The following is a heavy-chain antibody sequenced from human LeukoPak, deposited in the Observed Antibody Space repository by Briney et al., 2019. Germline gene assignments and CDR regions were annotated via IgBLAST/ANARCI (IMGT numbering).Heavy chain of an antibody. CDR1: GLTFSSYN. J-gene: IGHJ5*01. D-gene: IGHD1-14*01. Sequence: PGGSLRLSCAASGLTFSSYNMNWVRQAPGKGLEWVGRIKHKADSYTTEYAASVKGRFTISRDDSKNSLYLQMNSLKTEDTAVYYCVRLWDRWFDSWGQGTLVTVSS. CDR2: IKHKADSYTT. CDR3: VRLWDRWFDS. V-gene: IGHV3-72*01.